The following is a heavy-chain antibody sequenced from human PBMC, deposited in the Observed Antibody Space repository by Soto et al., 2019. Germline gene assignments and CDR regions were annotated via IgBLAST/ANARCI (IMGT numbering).Heavy chain of an antibody. V-gene: IGHV3-23*01. J-gene: IGHJ4*02. CDR2: ISANGQGI. CDR1: GFTFSTYA. Sequence: GGSLRLSCAASGFTFSTYALSWVRQAPGKGLEWVSAISANGQGIYYADSVRGRFTISRDNSKNTIFLHMDSLRAEDTAVYYWAKERNYPRDQFHYWGQGTLVTVSS. D-gene: IGHD1-7*01. CDR3: AKERNYPRDQFHY.